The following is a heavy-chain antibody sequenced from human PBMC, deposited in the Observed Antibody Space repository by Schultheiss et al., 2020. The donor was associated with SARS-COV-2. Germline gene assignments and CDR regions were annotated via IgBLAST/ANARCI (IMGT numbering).Heavy chain of an antibody. V-gene: IGHV4-34*01. CDR1: GRSFSGYY. J-gene: IGHJ4*02. D-gene: IGHD5-12*01. CDR3: ASGYVDIVATIRGYWNGFDY. Sequence: SETLSLTCAVYGRSFSGYYWSWIRQPPGKGLEWIGEINHSGSTNYNPSLKSRVTISVDTSKNQFSLKLSSVTAADTAVYYCASGYVDIVATIRGYWNGFDYWGQGTLVTVSS. CDR2: INHSGST.